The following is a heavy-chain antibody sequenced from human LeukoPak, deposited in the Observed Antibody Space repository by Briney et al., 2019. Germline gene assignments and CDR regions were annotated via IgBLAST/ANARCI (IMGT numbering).Heavy chain of an antibody. V-gene: IGHV3-72*01. Sequence: GGSLRLSCAASGFIFSGYFMDWVRQAPGKGLEWVGRIRKKPESYTTQYAASVKGRFVISRDDSKNSLYLQMNSLRTEDTAVYYCVRDNWGTVYWGQGTLVTVSS. CDR1: GFIFSGYF. D-gene: IGHD7-27*01. CDR2: IRKKPESYTT. J-gene: IGHJ4*02. CDR3: VRDNWGTVY.